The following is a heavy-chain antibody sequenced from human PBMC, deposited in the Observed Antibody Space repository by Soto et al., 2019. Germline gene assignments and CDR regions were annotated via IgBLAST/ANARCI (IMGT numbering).Heavy chain of an antibody. V-gene: IGHV3-53*01. CDR1: GGSIRSSNYY. D-gene: IGHD1-20*01. CDR3: VRRAITATTNWGAFDV. J-gene: IGHJ3*01. Sequence: ETLSLTCTVSGGSIRSSNYYWAWVRQPPGKGLEWVSTVSPGGDVSHYTDSVKGRFTISRDNSRRTLHLQMDSLRAEDAAVYFCVRRAITATTNWGAFDVWGQGTVVTVSS. CDR2: SPGGDVS.